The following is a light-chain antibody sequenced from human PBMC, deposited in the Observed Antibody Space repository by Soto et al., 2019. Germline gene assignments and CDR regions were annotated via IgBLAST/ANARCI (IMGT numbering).Light chain of an antibody. V-gene: IGLV1-47*01. CDR2: RSN. CDR1: SSNIGSNY. Sequence: QSVLTQAPSASGTPGQRVTISCSGSSSNIGSNYVYWYQQLPGTAPKLLIYRSNQRPSGVPDRFSGSKYGTSASLAISGGRYEEEDAYYCAAWDDSLSGWVFGGGTKLTVL. CDR3: AAWDDSLSGWV. J-gene: IGLJ3*02.